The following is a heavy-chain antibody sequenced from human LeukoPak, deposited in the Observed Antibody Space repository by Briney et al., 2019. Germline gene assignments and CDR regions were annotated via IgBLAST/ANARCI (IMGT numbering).Heavy chain of an antibody. Sequence: GGSLRLSCAASGFTFSSYTMSWVRQAPGKGLEWVSAISGSGGSTYYADSVKGRFTISRDNAKNSLYLQMNSLRAEDTAVYYCARGPMTHGVFDIWGQGTMVTVSS. D-gene: IGHD4-17*01. J-gene: IGHJ3*02. V-gene: IGHV3-23*01. CDR3: ARGPMTHGVFDI. CDR1: GFTFSSYT. CDR2: ISGSGGST.